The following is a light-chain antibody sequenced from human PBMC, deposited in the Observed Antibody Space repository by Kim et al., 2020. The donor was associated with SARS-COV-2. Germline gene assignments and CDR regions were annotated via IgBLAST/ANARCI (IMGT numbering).Light chain of an antibody. V-gene: IGLV3-1*01. CDR3: QTWDSSTGV. Sequence: SVSPGQTASITCSGDDLGDKYTSWYQQKSGQSPVLVIYQDNKRPSGIPERVSGSNSGNTATLTISGTQAMDEADYYCQTWDSSTGVFGGGTQLTVL. CDR1: DLGDKY. J-gene: IGLJ2*01. CDR2: QDN.